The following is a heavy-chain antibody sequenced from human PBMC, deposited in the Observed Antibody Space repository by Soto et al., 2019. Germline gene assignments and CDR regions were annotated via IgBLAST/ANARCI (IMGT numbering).Heavy chain of an antibody. CDR1: GFSRSNARMG. V-gene: IGHV2-26*01. J-gene: IGHJ3*02. D-gene: IGHD2-2*01. CDR2: IFSNDEK. Sequence: QVTLKESGPVLVQPTETLTMTCTVSGFSRSNARMGVSCIRQPPGTALEWLAHIFSNDEKSYSTSLKSRLTISQDTSRSQVGLTMTNLDPVDTATDYCARMGVPAATSAFDIWGQGTMVTVSS. CDR3: ARMGVPAATSAFDI.